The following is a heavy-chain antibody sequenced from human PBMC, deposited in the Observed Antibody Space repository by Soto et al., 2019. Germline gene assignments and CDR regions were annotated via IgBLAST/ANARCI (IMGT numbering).Heavy chain of an antibody. CDR1: GYSFTSYW. CDR3: AGNYNVDTAMVNFDY. CDR2: IYPGDSDT. V-gene: IGHV5-51*01. J-gene: IGHJ4*02. D-gene: IGHD5-18*01. Sequence: PGESLKISCKGSGYSFTSYWIGWVRQMPGKGLEWMGIIYPGDSDTRYSPSFQGQVTISADKSISTAYLQWSSLKASDTAMYYCAGNYNVDTAMVNFDYWGQGTLVTVSS.